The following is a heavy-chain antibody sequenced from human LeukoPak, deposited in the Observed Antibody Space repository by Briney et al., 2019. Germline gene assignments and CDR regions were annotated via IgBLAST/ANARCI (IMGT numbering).Heavy chain of an antibody. D-gene: IGHD6-19*01. J-gene: IGHJ4*02. V-gene: IGHV4-34*01. CDR1: GGSSSGYY. Sequence: PSETLSLTCAVYGGSSSGYYWSWIRQPPGKGLEWIGEINHSGSTNYNPSLKSRVTISVDTSKNQFSLKLSSVTAADTAVYYCAMGPLGGWSDYWGQGTLVTVSS. CDR3: AMGPLGGWSDY. CDR2: INHSGST.